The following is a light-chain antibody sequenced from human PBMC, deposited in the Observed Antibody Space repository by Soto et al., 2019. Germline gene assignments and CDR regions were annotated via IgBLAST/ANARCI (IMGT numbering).Light chain of an antibody. CDR2: AVS. Sequence: DTVLTHSPGTLSLSPGERATLSCRASQSVDSRYLAWSQQKPGQAPRLVIHAVSRRATGIPDRFSGSGSGTDFTLTISRLEPEDFAEYYCQQYGSSPRYSVGQGTKLEIK. CDR3: QQYGSSPRYS. CDR1: QSVDSRY. J-gene: IGKJ2*03. V-gene: IGKV3-20*01.